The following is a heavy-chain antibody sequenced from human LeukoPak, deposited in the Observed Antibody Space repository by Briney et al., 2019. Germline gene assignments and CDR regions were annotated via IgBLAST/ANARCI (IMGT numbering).Heavy chain of an antibody. D-gene: IGHD4-11*01. CDR2: IYHSGST. J-gene: IGHJ4*02. Sequence: PSETLSLTCAVSGYSISSGYYWGWIRQPPGKGLEWIGSIYHSGSTYYNPSLKSRVTISVATSKNQFSLKLSSVTAADTAVYYCASRLPTTVTTGDSTDYWGQGTLVTVSS. V-gene: IGHV4-38-2*01. CDR3: ASRLPTTVTTGDSTDY. CDR1: GYSISSGYY.